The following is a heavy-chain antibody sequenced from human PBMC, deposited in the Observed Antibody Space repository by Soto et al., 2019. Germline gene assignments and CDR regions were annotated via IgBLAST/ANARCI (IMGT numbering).Heavy chain of an antibody. CDR3: AADATAWQQMVPSDY. CDR2: IAVGSGYT. Sequence: GASVKVSCKASGFAFTSSAVQWVRQARGQRLEWIGWIAVGSGYTNYAQRFQDRVTLTRDMSTATTYMELSRLTSEDTAIYYCAADATAWQQMVPSDYWGQGTLVTVSS. CDR1: GFAFTSSA. V-gene: IGHV1-58*01. J-gene: IGHJ4*02. D-gene: IGHD2-8*01.